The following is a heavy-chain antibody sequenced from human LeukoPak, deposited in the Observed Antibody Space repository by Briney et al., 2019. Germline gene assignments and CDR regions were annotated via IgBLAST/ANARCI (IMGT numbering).Heavy chain of an antibody. D-gene: IGHD1-26*01. CDR2: IYYSGST. V-gene: IGHV4-61*01. Sequence: SETLSLTCTVSGGSVSSGRYYWSWIRQPPGKVLQWIGCIYYSGSTNYNPCLKSRVTISVDTSKNQFSLKLSSVTAADTAVYYCARQRIVALNWFDPWGQGTLVTVSS. CDR3: ARQRIVALNWFDP. CDR1: GGSVSSGRYY. J-gene: IGHJ5*02.